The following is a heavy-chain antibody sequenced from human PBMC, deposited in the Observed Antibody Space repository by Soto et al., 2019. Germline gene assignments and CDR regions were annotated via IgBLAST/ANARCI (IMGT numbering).Heavy chain of an antibody. CDR2: IYHSGST. CDR3: ARTARITQPFDY. J-gene: IGHJ4*02. CDR1: GYSISSGYY. V-gene: IGHV4-38-2*02. D-gene: IGHD2-2*01. Sequence: SETLSLTCTVSGYSISSGYYWGWIRQPPGKGLEWIGSIYHSGSTYYNPSLKSRVTISVDTSKNQFSLKLSSVTAADTAVYYCARTARITQPFDYWGQGTLVTVSS.